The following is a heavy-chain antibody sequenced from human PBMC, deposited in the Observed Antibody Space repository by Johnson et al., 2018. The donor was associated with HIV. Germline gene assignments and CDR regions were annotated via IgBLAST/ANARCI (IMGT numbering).Heavy chain of an antibody. CDR3: ARGPILDDGFDI. V-gene: IGHV3-30*04. CDR1: GFRFSTYA. D-gene: IGHD3-3*01. CDR2: ISDDGSKI. Sequence: QVQLVESGGGVVQPGRSLRLSCAASGFRFSTYALHWVRQTPGKGLEWVALISDDGSKIYHADSVKGRFTISRDNTKNTLYLQMNSLRVEDTAMYYCARGPILDDGFDIWGQGTMVTVSS. J-gene: IGHJ3*02.